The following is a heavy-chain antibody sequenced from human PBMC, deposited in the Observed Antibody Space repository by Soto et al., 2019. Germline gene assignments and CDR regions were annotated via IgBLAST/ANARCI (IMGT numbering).Heavy chain of an antibody. CDR2: IYYSGST. Sequence: QVQLQESGPGLVKPSQTLSLTCTVSGGSISSGDYYWSWIRQPPGKVLEWIGYIYYSGSTYYTPTLKSRVNISLNTCKNKFSLKLSSVTAAETAVYYCARGAWRAYYFDYWGQGTLVTV. V-gene: IGHV4-30-4*01. CDR1: GGSISSGDYY. CDR3: ARGAWRAYYFDY. D-gene: IGHD5-12*01. J-gene: IGHJ4*02.